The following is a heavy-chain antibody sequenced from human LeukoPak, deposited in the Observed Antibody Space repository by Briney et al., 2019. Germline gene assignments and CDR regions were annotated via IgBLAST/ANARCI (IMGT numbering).Heavy chain of an antibody. Sequence: SETLSLTCTVSGGSISSYYWSWIRQPPGKGLEWVGYIYSSGSADNNPSLKSRVTIPVDTYTNQFSLKLSSVTAADRAVYYCARHYYDTSGYSWYYFDYWGQGTLVTVSS. CDR2: IYSSGSA. J-gene: IGHJ4*02. V-gene: IGHV4-4*09. D-gene: IGHD3-22*01. CDR1: GGSISSYY. CDR3: ARHYYDTSGYSWYYFDY.